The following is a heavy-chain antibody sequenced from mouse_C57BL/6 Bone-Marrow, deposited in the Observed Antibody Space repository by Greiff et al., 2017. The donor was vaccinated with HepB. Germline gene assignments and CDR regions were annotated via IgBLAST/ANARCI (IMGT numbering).Heavy chain of an antibody. CDR1: GFTFSSYA. CDR3: ARVGLRRFAY. Sequence: EVKLMESGGGLVKPGGSLKLSCAASGFTFSSYAMSWVRQTPEKRLEWVATISDGGSYTYYPDNVKGRFTISRDNAKNNQYLQMSHLKSEDTAIYYCARVGLRRFAYWGQGTLVTVSA. D-gene: IGHD2-4*01. CDR2: ISDGGSYT. V-gene: IGHV5-4*03. J-gene: IGHJ3*01.